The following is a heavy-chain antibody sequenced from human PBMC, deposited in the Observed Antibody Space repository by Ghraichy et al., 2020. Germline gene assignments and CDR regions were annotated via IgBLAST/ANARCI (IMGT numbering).Heavy chain of an antibody. CDR3: AGWGVHAGLDY. V-gene: IGHV3-7*01. CDR1: GFTFGSYW. CDR2: IKPDGSEV. J-gene: IGHJ4*02. Sequence: GGSLRLSCAASGFTFGSYWMGWARQAPGKGLEWVANIKPDGSEVYYVDSVKGRFTISRDNAKSLLYLQMNSLRVEDTAEYSCAGWGVHAGLDYWGQGTLVTVSP. D-gene: IGHD3-16*01.